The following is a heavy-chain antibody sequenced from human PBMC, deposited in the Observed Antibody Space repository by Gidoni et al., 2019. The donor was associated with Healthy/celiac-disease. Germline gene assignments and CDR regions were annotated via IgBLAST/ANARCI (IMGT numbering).Heavy chain of an antibody. Sequence: QLQLQEPGPGLVKPSETLSLTCTVSGGSISSSTYYWGWIRLPPGKGLEWIGSIYYSGSTYYNPSLKSRVTISVDTSKNQFSLKLSSVTAADTAVYYCARHVGRGSSWFGEQYGMDVWGQGTTVTVSS. CDR2: IYYSGST. D-gene: IGHD3-10*01. V-gene: IGHV4-39*01. J-gene: IGHJ6*02. CDR1: GGSISSSTYY. CDR3: ARHVGRGSSWFGEQYGMDV.